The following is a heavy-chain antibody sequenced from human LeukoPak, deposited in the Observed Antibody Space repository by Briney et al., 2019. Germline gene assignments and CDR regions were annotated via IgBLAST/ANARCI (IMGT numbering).Heavy chain of an antibody. J-gene: IGHJ4*02. D-gene: IGHD4-17*01. Sequence: GRSLRLSCAASGFTFSSYAMHWVRQAPGKGLEWVAVISYDGSNKYYADSVKGRFTISRDNSKNTLYLQMNSLRAEDTAVYYCARDRLHYGEYEKTFDYWGQGTLVTVSS. CDR2: ISYDGSNK. V-gene: IGHV3-30*04. CDR1: GFTFSSYA. CDR3: ARDRLHYGEYEKTFDY.